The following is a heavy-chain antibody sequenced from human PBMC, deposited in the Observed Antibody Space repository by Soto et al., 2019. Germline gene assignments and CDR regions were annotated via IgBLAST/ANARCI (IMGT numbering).Heavy chain of an antibody. Sequence: GESLKISCAASGFTFSSYAMSWVRQAPGKGLEWVSAISGSGGSQYYADSVKGRFTISRDNSKNTLYLQMNSLRAEDTAVYYCAKAGSGSYLGYYYYMDVWGKGTTVTVSS. CDR3: AKAGSGSYLGYYYYMDV. CDR2: ISGSGGSQ. D-gene: IGHD3-10*01. V-gene: IGHV3-23*01. J-gene: IGHJ6*03. CDR1: GFTFSSYA.